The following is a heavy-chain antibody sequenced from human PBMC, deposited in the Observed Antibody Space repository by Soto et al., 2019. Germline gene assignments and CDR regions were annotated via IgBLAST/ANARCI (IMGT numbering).Heavy chain of an antibody. J-gene: IGHJ4*02. CDR3: VRSGTSSGRFSDY. CDR1: GYTFTSYW. Sequence: GDSLKISCKGSGYTFTSYWIGWVRQMPGEGLEWMGVIYPSDSDIRYSPSFQGKVTISADKSITTAYLQWSSLKAADTAMYYCVRSGTSSGRFSDYWGQGTLVTVSS. D-gene: IGHD2-15*01. V-gene: IGHV5-51*01. CDR2: IYPSDSDI.